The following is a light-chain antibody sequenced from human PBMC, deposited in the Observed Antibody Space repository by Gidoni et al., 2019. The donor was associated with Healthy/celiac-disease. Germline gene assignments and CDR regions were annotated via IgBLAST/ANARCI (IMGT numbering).Light chain of an antibody. J-gene: IGKJ2*01. CDR2: GAS. CDR3: QQYGSSPYT. Sequence: QSVSSSYLAWYQQKPGQAPRLLIYGASSRATGIPDRFSGSGSGTDFTLTISRLEPEDFAVYYCQQYGSSPYTFGQGTKLEIK. CDR1: QSVSSSY. V-gene: IGKV3-20*01.